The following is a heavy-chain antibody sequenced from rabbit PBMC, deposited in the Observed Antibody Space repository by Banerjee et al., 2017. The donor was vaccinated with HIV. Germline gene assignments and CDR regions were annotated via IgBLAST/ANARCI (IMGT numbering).Heavy chain of an antibody. J-gene: IGHJ4*01. CDR1: GFTLSSYW. CDR3: ARGGSNDDFGDPPFNL. V-gene: IGHV1S47*01. CDR2: IGVGDGST. Sequence: QEQLEESGGGLVKPEGSLTLSCKASGFTLSSYWMCWVRQAPGKGPEWIACIGVGDGSTYYASWVNGRFSISSSTSLNTVTLQMTSLTAADTATYFCARGGSNDDFGDPPFNLWGQGTLVTVS. D-gene: IGHD2-1*01.